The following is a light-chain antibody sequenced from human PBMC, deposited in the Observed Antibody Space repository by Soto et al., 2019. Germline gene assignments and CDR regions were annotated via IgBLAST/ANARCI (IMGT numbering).Light chain of an antibody. CDR1: QSVSSN. J-gene: IGKJ1*01. CDR3: QQYNDWPLM. Sequence: EIVMTQSPATLSVSPGERATLSCRASQSVSSNLAWYQQKPGQAPRLLIYGASTRATGIPARFRGSGSGTEFTLTIHSLQSEDFAVYYCQQYNDWPLMFGQGTKVDIK. CDR2: GAS. V-gene: IGKV3-15*01.